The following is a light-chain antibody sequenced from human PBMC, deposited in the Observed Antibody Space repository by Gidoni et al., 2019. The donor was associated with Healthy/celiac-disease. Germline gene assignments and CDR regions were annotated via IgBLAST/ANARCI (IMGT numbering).Light chain of an antibody. CDR2: DAS. J-gene: IGKJ2*01. CDR3: QQRRGT. CDR1: QSVSSY. Sequence: EIVLTQSPATLSLSPGERATLSCRASQSVSSYLAWYQQKPGQAPRLLIYDASNRATGIPARFSGSGSGTDFTLTISSLEPEDFAVYYCQQRRGTCGQGTKLEIK. V-gene: IGKV3-11*01.